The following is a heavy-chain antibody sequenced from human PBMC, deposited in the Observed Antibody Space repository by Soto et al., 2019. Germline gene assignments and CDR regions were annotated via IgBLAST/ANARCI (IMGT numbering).Heavy chain of an antibody. CDR3: ARGWSYYYDSSGYKNWFDP. V-gene: IGHV1-2*04. D-gene: IGHD3-22*01. CDR1: GYTFTGYY. J-gene: IGHJ5*02. CDR2: INPNSGGT. Sequence: QVQLVQSGAEVKKPGASVKVSCKASGYTFTGYYMHWVRQAPGQGLEWMGWINPNSGGTNYAQKFKGWVTMTRDTSISTAYMELSRLRSDDTAVYYCARGWSYYYDSSGYKNWFDPWGQGTLVTVSS.